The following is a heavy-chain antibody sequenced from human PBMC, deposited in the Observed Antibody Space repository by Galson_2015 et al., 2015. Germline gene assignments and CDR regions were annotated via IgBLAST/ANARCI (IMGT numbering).Heavy chain of an antibody. V-gene: IGHV3-21*01. CDR2: ITSNSGYK. Sequence: SLRLSCAASGFTFSDYNMNWVRQAPGGGLEWVSSITSNSGYKSYADSVRGRFPVSRDNDKNSLYLQMNSLRGDDSAVYYCAGEPNYDIMTGYLEYWGQGMLVTVSS. D-gene: IGHD3-9*01. CDR1: GFTFSDYN. CDR3: AGEPNYDIMTGYLEY. J-gene: IGHJ4*02.